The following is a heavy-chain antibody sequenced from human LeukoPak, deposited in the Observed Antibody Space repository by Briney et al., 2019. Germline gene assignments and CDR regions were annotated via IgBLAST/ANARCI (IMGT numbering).Heavy chain of an antibody. CDR3: ARSLSTTGLR. CDR1: GGSVSSSDYY. Sequence: PSETLSLTCTVSGGSVSSSDYYWGGIRQPPGKGLEWIGSINYSGNTYYNPSLKNRVTISVDTSKNQFSLKLSSVTAADTAVYYCARSLSTTGLRWGQGTLVTVSS. V-gene: IGHV4-39*01. CDR2: INYSGNT. J-gene: IGHJ4*02. D-gene: IGHD1-1*01.